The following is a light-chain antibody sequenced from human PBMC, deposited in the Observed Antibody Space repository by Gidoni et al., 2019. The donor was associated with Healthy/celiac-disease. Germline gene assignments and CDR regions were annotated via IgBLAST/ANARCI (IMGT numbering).Light chain of an antibody. V-gene: IGKV1-33*01. J-gene: IGKJ3*01. CDR1: QDISNY. CDR3: QQYDNLPFT. CDR2: DAS. Sequence: DIQMTQSPSSLSASVGDRVTITCQASQDISNYLSWYQQKPGKAPKLLIYDASNLETGVPSRFSGSGSATDFTFTISSLQPEDIATYYCQQYDNLPFTFXPXTKVXIK.